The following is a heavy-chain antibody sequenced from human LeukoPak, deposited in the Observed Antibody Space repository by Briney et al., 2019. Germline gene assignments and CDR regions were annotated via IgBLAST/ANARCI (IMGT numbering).Heavy chain of an antibody. CDR2: ISGSGGST. CDR3: AKDRHYTFPYWYFDL. V-gene: IGHV3-23*01. CDR1: GFTFSYYS. J-gene: IGHJ2*01. D-gene: IGHD3-10*01. Sequence: GGSLRLSCAASGFTFSYYSMNWVRQAPGKGLEWVSAISGSGGSTYYADSVKGRFTISRDNSKNTLYLQMNSLRAEDTAVYYCAKDRHYTFPYWYFDLWGRGTLVTVSS.